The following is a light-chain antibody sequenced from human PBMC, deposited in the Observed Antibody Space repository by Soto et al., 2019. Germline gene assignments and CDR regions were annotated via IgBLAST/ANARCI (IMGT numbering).Light chain of an antibody. V-gene: IGKV1-5*01. Sequence: DIQMTQSPSTLSASVGDRVTITCRASQSIATYLTWYQQKPGKAPKLLIYDASSLKSGVPSRFSGSGSGTEFTLTISSLQPDDFATYYCQHYNSYPITFGQGTRLVIK. CDR2: DAS. CDR1: QSIATY. CDR3: QHYNSYPIT. J-gene: IGKJ5*01.